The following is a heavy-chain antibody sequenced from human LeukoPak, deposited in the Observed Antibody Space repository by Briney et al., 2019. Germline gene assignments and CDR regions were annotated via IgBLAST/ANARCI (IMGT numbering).Heavy chain of an antibody. J-gene: IGHJ4*02. D-gene: IGHD5-24*01. CDR3: ARGAGYNYPYYFDY. Sequence: GGSLRLSCAPSGFTVSSNYMNWVRQAPGKGLERVSVIYGGGNIYYADSVKGRFTISRDNSKNTLYLQMNSLRAEDTAVYYCARGAGYNYPYYFDYWGQGTLVTVSS. CDR1: GFTVSSNY. V-gene: IGHV3-53*01. CDR2: IYGGGNI.